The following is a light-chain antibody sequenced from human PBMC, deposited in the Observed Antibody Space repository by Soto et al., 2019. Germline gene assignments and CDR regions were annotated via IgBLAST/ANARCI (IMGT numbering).Light chain of an antibody. V-gene: IGLV2-8*01. CDR1: SSDVGAYNY. CDR3: TSYAGSNNWV. J-gene: IGLJ3*02. CDR2: EVT. Sequence: QSALTQPPSASGSPGQSVTISCTGTSSDVGAYNYVSWYQQHPGKAPKLMIYEVTKRPSGVPDRFSGSKSDNTASLTVSGLQAEDEADYYCTSYAGSNNWVFGGGTKLNVL.